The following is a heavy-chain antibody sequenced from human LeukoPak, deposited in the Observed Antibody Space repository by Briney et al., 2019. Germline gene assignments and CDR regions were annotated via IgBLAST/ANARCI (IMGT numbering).Heavy chain of an antibody. CDR1: GFTFSSYS. CDR2: ISSSRSYI. V-gene: IGHV3-21*01. CDR3: VKDRNHWGSMEN. J-gene: IGHJ4*02. D-gene: IGHD1-14*01. Sequence: GGSLRLSCAASGFTFSSYSMNWVRQAPGKGLEWVSSISSSRSYIYYADSVKGRFTISRDNAKNSLYLQLNSLRGDDTAIYYCVKDRNHWGSMENWGQGTLVTVSS.